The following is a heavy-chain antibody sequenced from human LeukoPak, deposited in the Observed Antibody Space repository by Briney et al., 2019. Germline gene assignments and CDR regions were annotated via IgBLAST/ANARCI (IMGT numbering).Heavy chain of an antibody. CDR1: GSTFRGHW. J-gene: IGHJ4*02. V-gene: IGHV3-7*01. CDR2: IKYDGSEK. D-gene: IGHD3-10*01. CDR3: ASGKPLWFGERQFDY. Sequence: PGGSLRLSCTASGSTFRGHWMNWVRQAPGKGLEWVAGIKYDGSEKNYVDSVKGRFTISRDNSKNTLYLQMNSLRAEDTAVYYCASGKPLWFGERQFDYWGQGTLVTVSS.